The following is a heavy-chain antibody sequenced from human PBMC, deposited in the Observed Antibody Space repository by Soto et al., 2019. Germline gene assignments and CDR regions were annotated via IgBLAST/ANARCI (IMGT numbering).Heavy chain of an antibody. CDR1: GGSISPYY. D-gene: IGHD3-3*01. CDR3: ARVSCDFWSGRYYFDY. Sequence: SETLSLTCTVSGGSISPYYWIWIRQPPGKGLEWIGYIYYSGSTNYNPSLKSRVTISVDTSKNQFSLKLSSVTAADTAVYYCARVSCDFWSGRYYFDYWGQGTLVTVSS. J-gene: IGHJ4*02. V-gene: IGHV4-59*01. CDR2: IYYSGST.